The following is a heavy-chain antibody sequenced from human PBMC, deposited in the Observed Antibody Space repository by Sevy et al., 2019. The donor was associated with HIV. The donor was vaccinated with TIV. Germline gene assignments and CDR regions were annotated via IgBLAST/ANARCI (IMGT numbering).Heavy chain of an antibody. CDR3: TRGYYYDSSGYSDY. V-gene: IGHV3-49*03. CDR2: IRSKDYGGAT. Sequence: GGSLRLSCTGSGFTFGDYAMSWFRQAPGMGLEWVGFIRSKDYGGATEYAASVKGRCTISRDDSKSIADLQMNSLKTEDTAVYYCTRGYYYDSSGYSDYWGQGTLVNVSS. J-gene: IGHJ4*02. D-gene: IGHD3-22*01. CDR1: GFTFGDYA.